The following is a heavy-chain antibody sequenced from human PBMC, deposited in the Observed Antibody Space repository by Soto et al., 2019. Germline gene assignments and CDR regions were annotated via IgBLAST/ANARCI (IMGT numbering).Heavy chain of an antibody. CDR1: SGSIRDYF. V-gene: IGHV4-59*01. Sequence: SETLSLTCTVSSGSIRDYFWTWIRQPPGKGLEWIGYIYYSGRTNYNPSLKSRVSISVDTSKNHFSLQLSSVTAADTAVYYCARVGGDDFGDSGGFDYWGQGTLVTVSS. D-gene: IGHD4-17*01. CDR2: IYYSGRT. J-gene: IGHJ4*02. CDR3: ARVGGDDFGDSGGFDY.